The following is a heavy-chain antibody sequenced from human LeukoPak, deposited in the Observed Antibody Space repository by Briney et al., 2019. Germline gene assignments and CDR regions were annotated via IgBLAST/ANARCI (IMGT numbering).Heavy chain of an antibody. D-gene: IGHD2-15*01. CDR2: IDWDDDK. J-gene: IGHJ4*02. Sequence: TLSLTCTVSGGSISSSSYYWGWIRQPPGQGLEWLARIDWDDDKYYSTSLKTRLTISKDTSKNQVVLTMTNMDPVDTATYYCARTRLRLYYFDYWGQGTLVTVSS. V-gene: IGHV2-70*11. CDR1: GGSISSSSYY. CDR3: ARTRLRLYYFDY.